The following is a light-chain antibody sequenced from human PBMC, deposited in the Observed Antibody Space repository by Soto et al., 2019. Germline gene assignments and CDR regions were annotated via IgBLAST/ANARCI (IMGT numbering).Light chain of an antibody. CDR1: SSDVGGYNY. CDR2: DVS. V-gene: IGLV2-14*01. Sequence: ALTQPASVSGAHGQALTISCTGTSSDVGGYNYVSWYQQHPGKAPKLMIYDVSNRPSGVSNRFSGSKSGNTASLTISGLQAEDEADYYCSSYTSSSTLYVFGTGTKVTVL. CDR3: SSYTSSSTLYV. J-gene: IGLJ1*01.